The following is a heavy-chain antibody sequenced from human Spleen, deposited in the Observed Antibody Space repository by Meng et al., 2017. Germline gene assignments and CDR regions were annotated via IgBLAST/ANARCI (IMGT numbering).Heavy chain of an antibody. V-gene: IGHV4-34*01. Sequence: QVKVQQWGAGLLKASETLSLTCAVYGGSFSGYYWSWIRQPPGKGLEWIGEINHSGSTNYNPSLKSRVTISVDTSKNQFSLKLSSVTAADTAVYYCARDPRIAAAGPGRFDYWGQGTLVTVSS. CDR2: INHSGST. J-gene: IGHJ4*02. D-gene: IGHD6-13*01. CDR3: ARDPRIAAAGPGRFDY. CDR1: GGSFSGYY.